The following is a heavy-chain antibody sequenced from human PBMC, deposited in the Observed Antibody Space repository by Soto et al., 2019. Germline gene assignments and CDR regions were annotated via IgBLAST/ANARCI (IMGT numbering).Heavy chain of an antibody. Sequence: GGSLRLSCAASGFTFSSYSMNWVRQGPGKGLEWVSSISSSSSYIYYADSVKGRFTISRDNAKNSLYLQMNSLRAEDTAVYYCARLVAYYYGMDVWGQGTTVTVSS. J-gene: IGHJ6*02. CDR1: GFTFSSYS. CDR3: ARLVAYYYGMDV. CDR2: ISSSSSYI. D-gene: IGHD2-15*01. V-gene: IGHV3-21*01.